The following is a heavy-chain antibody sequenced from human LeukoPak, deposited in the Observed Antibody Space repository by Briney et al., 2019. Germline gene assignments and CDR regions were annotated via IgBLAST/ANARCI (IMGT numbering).Heavy chain of an antibody. J-gene: IGHJ4*02. CDR3: ARTYYDILTGYYSSFDY. CDR1: RFSFSLYN. Sequence: GGSLRLSCAASRFSFSLYNMNWVRQAPGKGLEWVSYISSTGSRIYYADSVKGRFTISRDNSKNTLYLQMNSLRAEDTAVYYCARTYYDILTGYYSSFDYWGQGTLVTVSS. D-gene: IGHD3-9*01. V-gene: IGHV3-48*01. CDR2: ISSTGSRI.